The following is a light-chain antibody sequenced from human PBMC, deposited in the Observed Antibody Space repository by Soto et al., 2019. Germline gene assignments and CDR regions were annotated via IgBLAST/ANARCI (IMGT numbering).Light chain of an antibody. CDR2: GAS. J-gene: IGKJ4*01. V-gene: IGKV3-20*01. Sequence: EIVLTQSPGTLSLSPGERATLSCRASQSVSSSYLAWYQQKPGQAPRLLIYGASSRATGIPDRFSGSGSGTDFTLTISRLEPEDFAVYYCQQYGSSHGALGGGTKVEIK. CDR3: QQYGSSHGA. CDR1: QSVSSSY.